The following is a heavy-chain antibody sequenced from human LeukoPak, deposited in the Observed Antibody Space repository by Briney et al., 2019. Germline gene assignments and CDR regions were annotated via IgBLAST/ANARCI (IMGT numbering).Heavy chain of an antibody. CDR3: AREYGDLDY. V-gene: IGHV4-34*01. CDR1: GGSLSGTY. Sequence: SETLSLTCAVSGGSLSGTYWSWTRQPPGKGLEWIGEINHSGSTNNNPSLKSRVSMSVDTAKNQFSLRVNSVTAADTAVYFCAREYGDLDYWGQGTLVTVSS. J-gene: IGHJ4*02. CDR2: INHSGST. D-gene: IGHD4-17*01.